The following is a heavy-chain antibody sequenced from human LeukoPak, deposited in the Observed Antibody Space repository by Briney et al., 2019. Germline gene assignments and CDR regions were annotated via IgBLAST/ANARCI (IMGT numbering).Heavy chain of an antibody. CDR2: ISSSSSYI. CDR3: ARVHDDFWSGYFVDY. Sequence: GGSLRLSCVASGFTFSRYSMNWVRQAPGKGLEWVSSISSSSSYIYYADSVQGRFTISRDNAKNSLYLQMNSLRAEDTAVYYCARVHDDFWSGYFVDYWGQGTLVTVSS. D-gene: IGHD3-3*01. V-gene: IGHV3-21*01. J-gene: IGHJ4*02. CDR1: GFTFSRYS.